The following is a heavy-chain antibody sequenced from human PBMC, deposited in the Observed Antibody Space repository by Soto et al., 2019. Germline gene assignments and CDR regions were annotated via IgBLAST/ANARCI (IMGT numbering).Heavy chain of an antibody. V-gene: IGHV3-53*01. Sequence: LRLSCAASGFTVSSNYMSWVRQAPGKGLEWVSVIYSGGSTYYADSVKGRFTISRDNSKNTLYLQMNSLRAEDTAVYYCARGGLGYYYYYGMDVWGQGTTVTVSS. CDR1: GFTVSSNY. CDR2: IYSGGST. J-gene: IGHJ6*02. CDR3: ARGGLGYYYYYGMDV. D-gene: IGHD3-9*01.